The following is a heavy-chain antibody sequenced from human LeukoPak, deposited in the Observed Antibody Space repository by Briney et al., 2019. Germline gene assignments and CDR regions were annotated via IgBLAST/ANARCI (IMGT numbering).Heavy chain of an antibody. CDR3: AREDYYDSSGYYLDC. D-gene: IGHD3-22*01. V-gene: IGHV4-39*07. CDR2: IFYSGST. CDR1: SGSISTSNYY. Sequence: SETLSLTCTVSSGSISTSNYYWGWVRQPPGKALEWIGNIFYSGSTYYSPSLRSRITISVDTSKNQFSLKLSSVTAADTAVYYCAREDYYDSSGYYLDCWGQGTLVTVSS. J-gene: IGHJ4*02.